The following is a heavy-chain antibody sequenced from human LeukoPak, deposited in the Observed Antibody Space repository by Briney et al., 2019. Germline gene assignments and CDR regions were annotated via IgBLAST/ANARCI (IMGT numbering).Heavy chain of an antibody. J-gene: IGHJ5*02. V-gene: IGHV4-34*01. Sequence: SETLSLTCAVYGGSFSGYYWSWIRQPPGKGLEWLGEINHSGSTNYNLSLKSRVTISVDTSKNQFSLKLSSVTAADTAVYYCARGRPSSSWYKNWFDPWGQGTLVTVSS. D-gene: IGHD6-13*01. CDR2: INHSGST. CDR1: GGSFSGYY. CDR3: ARGRPSSSWYKNWFDP.